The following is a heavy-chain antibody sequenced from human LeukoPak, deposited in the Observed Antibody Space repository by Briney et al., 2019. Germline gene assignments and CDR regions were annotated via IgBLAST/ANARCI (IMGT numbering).Heavy chain of an antibody. Sequence: GGSLRLSCAASGFTVSSNYMSWVRQAPGKGLEWVSVIYSGGSTYYADSVKGRFTISRDNSKNTLYLQMNSLRAEDTAVYYCARAPRITIFGGGGAFDIWGQGAMVTVSS. CDR2: IYSGGST. CDR1: GFTVSSNY. CDR3: ARAPRITIFGGGGAFDI. V-gene: IGHV3-53*01. D-gene: IGHD3-3*01. J-gene: IGHJ3*02.